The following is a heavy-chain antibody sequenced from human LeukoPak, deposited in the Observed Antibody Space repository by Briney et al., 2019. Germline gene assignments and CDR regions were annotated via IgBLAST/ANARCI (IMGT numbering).Heavy chain of an antibody. CDR3: ANKHF. V-gene: IGHV3-30*02. CDR2: IWYGENNR. CDR1: GFIFSSYG. Sequence: PGGSLRLSCAASGFIFSSYGMHWVRQAPGKGLEWVAVIWYGENNRHYADSVKGRFTISRDDSKNTLYLQMHSLRVEDTAVYYCANKHFWGQGTLVTVSS. D-gene: IGHD3-3*02. J-gene: IGHJ4*02.